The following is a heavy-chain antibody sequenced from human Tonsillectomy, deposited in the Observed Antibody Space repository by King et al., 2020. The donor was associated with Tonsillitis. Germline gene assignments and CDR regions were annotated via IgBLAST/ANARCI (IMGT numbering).Heavy chain of an antibody. J-gene: IGHJ3*02. V-gene: IGHV4-59*01. CDR3: ARDPRGSPRNTFDI. Sequence: QLQLQESGPGLVKPSETLSLTCTVSGGSISGDSWSWIRQPHGKGLDWIGYISYDGHTNYNPSLESRVTISVGPTKNQFSLKLNSRTAADTAVYYCARDPRGSPRNTFDIWGLGTMVTVSS. CDR2: ISYDGHT. D-gene: IGHD5-12*01. CDR1: GGSISGDS.